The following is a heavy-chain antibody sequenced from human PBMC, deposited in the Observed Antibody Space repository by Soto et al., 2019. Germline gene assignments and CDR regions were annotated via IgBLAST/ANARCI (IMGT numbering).Heavy chain of an antibody. CDR1: GGSISSSSYY. CDR3: AGQIVATPAGSGGADY. V-gene: IGHV4-39*01. D-gene: IGHD5-12*01. J-gene: IGHJ4*02. CDR2: IYYSGST. Sequence: QLQLQESGPGLVKPSETLSLTCTVSGGSISSSSYYWGWIRQPPGKGLEWIGSIYYSGSTYYNPFLKSRVTISVDTSKNQFSLKLSSVTAADTAVYYCAGQIVATPAGSGGADYWGQGTLVTVSS.